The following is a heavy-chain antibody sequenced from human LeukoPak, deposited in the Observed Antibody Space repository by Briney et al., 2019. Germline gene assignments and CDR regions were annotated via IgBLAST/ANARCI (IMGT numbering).Heavy chain of an antibody. CDR3: ASPAYYYDSSGPLYQDY. CDR1: GGSFSGYY. D-gene: IGHD3-22*01. J-gene: IGHJ4*02. V-gene: IGHV4-34*01. Sequence: SETLSLTCAVYGGSFSGYYWSWIRQPPGKGLEWIGEINHSGGTNYNPSLKSRVTISVDTSKNQFSLKLSSVTAADTAVYYCASPAYYYDSSGPLYQDYWGQGTLVTVSS. CDR2: INHSGGT.